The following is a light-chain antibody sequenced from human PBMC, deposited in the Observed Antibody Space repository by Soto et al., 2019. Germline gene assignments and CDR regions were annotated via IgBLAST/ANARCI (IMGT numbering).Light chain of an antibody. CDR1: QGVSSY. V-gene: IGKV3-11*01. J-gene: IGKJ5*01. CDR2: DAS. CDR3: QQRSNWPPIT. Sequence: EIVLTQSPATLSLSPGERATLSCRASQGVSSYLAWYQQKPGQAPRLLIYDASNRATGIPARFSGSGSGADFTLTISSLETEDFAVYYYQQRSNWPPITFGQGTRLEIK.